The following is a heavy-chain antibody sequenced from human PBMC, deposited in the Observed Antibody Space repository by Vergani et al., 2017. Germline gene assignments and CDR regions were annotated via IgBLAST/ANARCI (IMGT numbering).Heavy chain of an antibody. J-gene: IGHJ4*02. CDR1: GYTLTELS. D-gene: IGHD4-17*01. CDR2: ISAYNGYT. V-gene: IGHV1-24*01. CDR3: ATNGGDYDFDY. Sequence: QVQLVQSGAEVKKPGASVKVSCKVSGYTLTELSMHWVRQAPGKGLEWMGWISAYNGYTNYAQKLQGRVTMTTDTSTSTAYMELRSLSSDDTAVYYCATNGGDYDFDYWGQGTLVTVSS.